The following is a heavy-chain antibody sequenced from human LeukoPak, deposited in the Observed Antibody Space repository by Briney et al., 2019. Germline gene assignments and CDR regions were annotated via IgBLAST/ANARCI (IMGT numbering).Heavy chain of an antibody. D-gene: IGHD6-19*01. CDR3: AKDRIAVDQYYFDY. CDR1: GLTFSNYV. Sequence: PGGSLRLSCATSGLTFSNYVMIWVRQAPGKGLERVSGISGSGNNTYYADSVKGRFTISRDNSKNTLYLQMNSLRAEDTAVYYCAKDRIAVDQYYFDYWGQGTLVTVSS. V-gene: IGHV3-23*01. J-gene: IGHJ4*02. CDR2: ISGSGNNT.